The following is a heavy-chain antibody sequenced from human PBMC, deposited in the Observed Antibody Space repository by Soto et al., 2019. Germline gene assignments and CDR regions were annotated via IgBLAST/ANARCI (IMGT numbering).Heavy chain of an antibody. CDR2: ISGGAGST. D-gene: IGHD3-10*01. J-gene: IGHJ4*02. Sequence: LSCAVSGFTVSTHAIIWVHQGPGKGLEWVSGISGGAGSTYYADSVKGRFTIYRDNSKNALYLQMNSLRVEDTAMYYCAKEGYVSGFLWGQGTLVTVSS. CDR1: GFTVSTHA. V-gene: IGHV3-23*01. CDR3: AKEGYVSGFL.